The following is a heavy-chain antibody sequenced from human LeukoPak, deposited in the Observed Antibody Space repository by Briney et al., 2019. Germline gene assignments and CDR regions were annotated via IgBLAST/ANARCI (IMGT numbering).Heavy chain of an antibody. D-gene: IGHD2-2*01. CDR1: GYTFTSYG. J-gene: IGHJ5*02. Sequence: ASVKVSCKASGYTFTSYGISWVRQAPGQGLEWMGWISAYNGNTNYAQKLQGRVTMTTDTSTSTAYMELRSLRSDDTAVYYCARDPGDIVVVPAALTTGGPNWFDPWGQGTLVTVSS. CDR2: ISAYNGNT. V-gene: IGHV1-18*01. CDR3: ARDPGDIVVVPAALTTGGPNWFDP.